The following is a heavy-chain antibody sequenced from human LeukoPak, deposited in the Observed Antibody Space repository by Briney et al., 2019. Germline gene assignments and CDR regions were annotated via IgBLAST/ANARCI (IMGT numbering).Heavy chain of an antibody. CDR1: GGSISSYY. D-gene: IGHD3-22*01. J-gene: IGHJ6*03. V-gene: IGHV4-4*07. CDR3: ARANNIHYYDSSGYYALWYYYYYMDV. Sequence: PSETLSLTSTVSGGSISSYYWSWIRQPAGKGLEWIGRIYTSGSTNYNPSLKSRVTISVDTSKNQFSLKLSSVTAADTAVYYCARANNIHYYDSSGYYALWYYYYYMDVWGKGTTVTVSS. CDR2: IYTSGST.